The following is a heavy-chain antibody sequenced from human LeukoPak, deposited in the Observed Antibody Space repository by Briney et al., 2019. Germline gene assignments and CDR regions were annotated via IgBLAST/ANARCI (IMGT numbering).Heavy chain of an antibody. J-gene: IGHJ4*02. CDR2: IIPIFGTA. D-gene: IGHD3-22*01. V-gene: IGHV1-69*05. CDR1: GGTFSSYA. CDR3: ARARGSYYDSSGYYYGY. Sequence: ASVKVSCKASGGTFSSYAISWVRQAPGQGLEWMGRIIPIFGTANYAQKFQGRVTITTDESTSTAYMELSSLRSEDTAVYYCARARGSYYDSSGYYYGYLGQGTLVTVSS.